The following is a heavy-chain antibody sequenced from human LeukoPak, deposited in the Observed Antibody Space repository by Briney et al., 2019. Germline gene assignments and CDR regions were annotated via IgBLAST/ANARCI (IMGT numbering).Heavy chain of an antibody. CDR2: IRYDGSNK. CDR3: AKESGITMVRGVITF. CDR1: GFTFSSYG. Sequence: PGGSLRLSCAASGFTFSSYGMHWVRQAPGKGLKWVAFIRYDGSNKYYADSVKGRFTISRDNSKNTLYLQINSLRAEDTAVYYCAKESGITMVRGVITFWGQGTLVTVSS. V-gene: IGHV3-30*02. J-gene: IGHJ4*02. D-gene: IGHD3-10*01.